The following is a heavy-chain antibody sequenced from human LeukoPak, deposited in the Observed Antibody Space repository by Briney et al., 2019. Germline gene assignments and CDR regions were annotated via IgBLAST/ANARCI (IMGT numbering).Heavy chain of an antibody. CDR1: GYSFTSYW. J-gene: IGHJ3*02. V-gene: IGHV5-51*01. Sequence: GESPKISCKGSGYSFTSYWIGWVRQMPGKGLEWMGIIYPGDSDTRYSPSFQGQVTISADKFISTAYLQWSSLKASDTAMYYCASSYCSGGSCYPGDAFDIWGQGTMVTVSS. CDR3: ASSYCSGGSCYPGDAFDI. CDR2: IYPGDSDT. D-gene: IGHD2-15*01.